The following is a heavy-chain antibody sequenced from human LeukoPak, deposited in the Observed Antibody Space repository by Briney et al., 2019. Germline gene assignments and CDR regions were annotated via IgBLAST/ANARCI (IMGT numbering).Heavy chain of an antibody. D-gene: IGHD2-2*01. CDR1: GFTFSSYS. V-gene: IGHV3-21*01. CDR2: ISSSSSYI. J-gene: IGHJ3*02. Sequence: PGGSLRLSCAASGFTFSSYSMNWVRQAPGKGLEWVSSISSSSSYIYYADSVKGRFTISRDNAKNSLYLQMNGLRAEDTAVYCCARDFYCSSTSCYGNDAFDIWGQGTMVTVSS. CDR3: ARDFYCSSTSCYGNDAFDI.